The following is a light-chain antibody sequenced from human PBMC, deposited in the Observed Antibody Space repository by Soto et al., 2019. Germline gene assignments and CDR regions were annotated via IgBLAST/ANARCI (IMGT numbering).Light chain of an antibody. V-gene: IGKV3-20*01. CDR2: GAS. CDR3: QQYGSSPFT. Sequence: EIVLTQSPGTLSLSPGERATLSCRASQSVSSSFLAWYQQKPGQAPRLLIYGASSRATGIPDRFSGSGSGTDFTFTISRLEPEDFAVYYCQQYGSSPFTFGPGTKVDFK. J-gene: IGKJ3*01. CDR1: QSVSSSF.